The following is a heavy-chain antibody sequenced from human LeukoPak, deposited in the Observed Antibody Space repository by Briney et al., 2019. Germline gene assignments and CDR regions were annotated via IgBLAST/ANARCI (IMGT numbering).Heavy chain of an antibody. CDR3: ASSLRTVTAY. D-gene: IGHD2-21*02. Sequence: GGSLRLSCAASGFTFSSYSMNWVRQAPGKGLEWVSYISSSSSTIYYADSVKGRFTISRDNAKNSLYLQMNSLRAEDTAVYYCASSLRTVTAYWGQGTLVTVSS. V-gene: IGHV3-48*04. CDR1: GFTFSSYS. J-gene: IGHJ4*02. CDR2: ISSSSSTI.